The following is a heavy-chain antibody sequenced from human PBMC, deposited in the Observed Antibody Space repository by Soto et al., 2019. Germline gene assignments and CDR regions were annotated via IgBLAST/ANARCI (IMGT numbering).Heavy chain of an antibody. D-gene: IGHD3-10*01. CDR2: ISAYNGNT. CDR3: ARGRYYYGSGSWRGMDV. CDR1: GYTFTSYG. J-gene: IGHJ6*02. Sequence: ASVKVSCKASGYTFTSYGISWVRQAPGQGLEWMGWISAYNGNTKYSQKFQGRVTITRDTSASTAYMKLSSLRSEDTAVYYCARGRYYYGSGSWRGMDVWG. V-gene: IGHV1-18*01.